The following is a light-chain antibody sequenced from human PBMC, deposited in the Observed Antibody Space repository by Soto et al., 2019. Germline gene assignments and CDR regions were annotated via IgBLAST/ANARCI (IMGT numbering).Light chain of an antibody. V-gene: IGKV3-11*01. CDR1: QSVSNY. J-gene: IGKJ1*01. CDR2: DAS. CDR3: QERSHWPPWT. Sequence: ETVLTQSPDTLSVSPGQRVTLSCRASQSVSNYLAWYQHKPGQAPRLVIYDASTRAAGIPARFSGSGSGTDFTLTISSLEPEDAAVYYCQERSHWPPWTFGQGTKVEIK.